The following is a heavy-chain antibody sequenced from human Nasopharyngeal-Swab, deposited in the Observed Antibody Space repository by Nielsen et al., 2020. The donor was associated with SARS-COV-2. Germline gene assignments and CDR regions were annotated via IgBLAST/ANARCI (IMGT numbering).Heavy chain of an antibody. CDR2: ITTSSSYI. J-gene: IGHJ4*02. CDR3: ARDQNGY. Sequence: GESLKISCAASGFTFSSYSMNWVRQAPGKGLEWVSSITTSSSYIYYADSVKGRFTIFRDNAKNSLYLQMNSLRAEDTAVYYCARDQNGYWGQGILVTVSS. V-gene: IGHV3-21*06. D-gene: IGHD2-8*01. CDR1: GFTFSSYS.